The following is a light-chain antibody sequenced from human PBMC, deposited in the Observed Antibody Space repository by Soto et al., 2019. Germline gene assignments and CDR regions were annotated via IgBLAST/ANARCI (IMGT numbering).Light chain of an antibody. Sequence: VMTQSPGTLSLSPGERATLSCRASQSVSSSYLAWYQQKPGQAPRLLIYGASSRATGIPDRFSGSGSGTDFTLTISRLEPEDFAVYYCQQYGSSPLAFGQGTKVDIK. V-gene: IGKV3-20*01. J-gene: IGKJ1*01. CDR3: QQYGSSPLA. CDR1: QSVSSSY. CDR2: GAS.